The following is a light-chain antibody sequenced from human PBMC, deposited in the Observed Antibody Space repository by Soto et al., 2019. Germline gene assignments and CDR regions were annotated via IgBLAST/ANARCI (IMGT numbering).Light chain of an antibody. J-gene: IGKJ1*01. CDR1: QGVSRK. CDR2: GAS. CDR3: QQYNSWPPKP. Sequence: IVITQSPASLSVAPGERVTFSCRSSQGVSRKLAWYQHKPGQAPRLLIYGASVRATGVPARFRGSGSGTEFTLTISGLQSEDFAVYYCQQYNSWPPKPFGQGTKVDIK. V-gene: IGKV3-15*01.